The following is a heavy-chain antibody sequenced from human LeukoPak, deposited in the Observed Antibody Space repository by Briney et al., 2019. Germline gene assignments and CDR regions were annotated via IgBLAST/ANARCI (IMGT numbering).Heavy chain of an antibody. V-gene: IGHV1-18*01. CDR1: GYTFTSYD. D-gene: IGHD6-19*01. J-gene: IGHJ4*02. Sequence: ASVKVSCKASGYTFTSYDISWVRQAPGQGLEWMGWISAYNGNTNYAQKLQGRVTMTTDTSTSTAYMELRSLRSDDTAVYYCAKVYSAGWYPGYFDYWGQGTLVTVSS. CDR2: ISAYNGNT. CDR3: AKVYSAGWYPGYFDY.